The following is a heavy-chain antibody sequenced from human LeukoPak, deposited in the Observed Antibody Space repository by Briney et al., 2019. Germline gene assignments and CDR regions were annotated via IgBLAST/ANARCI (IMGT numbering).Heavy chain of an antibody. V-gene: IGHV4-39*07. D-gene: IGHD6-13*01. Sequence: SETLSLTCTVSGGSISSSSYYWGWIRQPPGKGLEWIGSIYYSGSTYYNPSLKSRVTISVDMSKNQFSLKLSSVTAADTAVYYCARVSGSSWYANWFDPWGQGTLVTVSS. J-gene: IGHJ5*02. CDR2: IYYSGST. CDR3: ARVSGSSWYANWFDP. CDR1: GGSISSSSYY.